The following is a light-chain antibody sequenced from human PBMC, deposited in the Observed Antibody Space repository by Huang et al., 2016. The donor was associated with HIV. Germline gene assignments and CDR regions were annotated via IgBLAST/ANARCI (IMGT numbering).Light chain of an antibody. J-gene: IGKJ2*03. CDR1: QSISRN. CDR2: GAS. CDR3: QHYNNWPPYS. Sequence: EVIMTQSPGTLSVSPGERATLSCRASQSISRNLAWYQHKRGQAPRLLIYGASTRATSLPARFTGSGSGTEFTLNISSLQSEDFATYYCQHYNNWPPYSFGQGTNL. V-gene: IGKV3-15*01.